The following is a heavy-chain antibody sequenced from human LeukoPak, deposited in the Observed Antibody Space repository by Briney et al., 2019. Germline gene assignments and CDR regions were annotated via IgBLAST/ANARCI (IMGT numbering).Heavy chain of an antibody. CDR1: GGSISSSSYY. CDR3: ARDRGPRYYYYMDV. V-gene: IGHV4-39*07. J-gene: IGHJ6*03. CDR2: IYYSGST. Sequence: SETLSLTCTVSGGSISSSSYYWGWIRQPPGKGLEWIGSIYYSGSTYYNPSLKSRVTISVDTSKNQFSLKLSSVTAADTAVYYCARDRGPRYYYYMDVWGKGTTVTVSS.